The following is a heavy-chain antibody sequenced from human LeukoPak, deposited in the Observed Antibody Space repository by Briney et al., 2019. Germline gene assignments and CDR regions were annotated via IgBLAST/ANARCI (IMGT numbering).Heavy chain of an antibody. V-gene: IGHV1-3*01. CDR3: ARGPIYYDILTGYRWEDWFDP. CDR1: GYTFTSYA. J-gene: IGHJ5*02. CDR2: INAGNGNT. D-gene: IGHD3-9*01. Sequence: GASVKVSCKASGYTFTSYAMHWVRQAPGQRLEWMGWINAGNGNTKYSQKFQGRVTITRDTSASTAYMELSSLRSEDTAVYYCARGPIYYDILTGYRWEDWFDPWGQGTLVTVSS.